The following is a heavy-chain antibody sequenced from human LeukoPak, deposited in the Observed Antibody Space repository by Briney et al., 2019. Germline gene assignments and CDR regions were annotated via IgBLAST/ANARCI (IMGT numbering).Heavy chain of an antibody. CDR1: GGTFSSYA. J-gene: IGHJ4*02. Sequence: SVKVSCKASGGTFSSYAISWVRQAPGQGLEWMGGIIPIFGTANYAQKFQGRVTITPDESTSTAYMELSSLRSEDTAVYYCARGRDYGGTIDYWGQGTLVTVSS. V-gene: IGHV1-69*13. CDR3: ARGRDYGGTIDY. D-gene: IGHD4-23*01. CDR2: IIPIFGTA.